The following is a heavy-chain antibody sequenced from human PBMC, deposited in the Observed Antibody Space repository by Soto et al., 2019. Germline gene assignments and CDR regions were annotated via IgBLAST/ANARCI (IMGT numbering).Heavy chain of an antibody. J-gene: IGHJ2*01. D-gene: IGHD4-17*01. V-gene: IGHV4-39*01. CDR1: GGSISSSSYY. CDR3: AGRYGDWWYCDL. CDR2: IYYSGST. Sequence: QLQLQESGPGLVKPSETLSLTCTVSGGSISSSSYYWGWIRQPPGKGLEWIGSIYYSGSTYYNPSLKSRVTISVDTSRNHVSLKLSSVTAADTAVYYCAGRYGDWWYCDLGGRGTLVTVSS.